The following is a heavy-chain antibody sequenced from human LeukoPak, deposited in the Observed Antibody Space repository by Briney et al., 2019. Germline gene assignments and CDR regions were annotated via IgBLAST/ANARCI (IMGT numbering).Heavy chain of an antibody. CDR1: VFSLTTRGEG. CDR2: TYWDDDK. J-gene: IGHJ4*02. V-gene: IGHV2-5*02. Sequence: SRPTLVNPPQTLTLTCTFSVFSLTTRGEGVGWIRQPPRMALVLLALTYWDDDKRHSPSLKSRLTITKDTSKNQVVLTMTNMDPVDTATYYCAHRSVAMIRGAIFDYWGQGTLVTVSS. D-gene: IGHD3-10*01. CDR3: AHRSVAMIRGAIFDY.